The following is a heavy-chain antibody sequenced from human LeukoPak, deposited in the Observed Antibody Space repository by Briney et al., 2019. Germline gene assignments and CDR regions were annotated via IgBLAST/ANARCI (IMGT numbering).Heavy chain of an antibody. D-gene: IGHD5-24*01. CDR2: IKQDGSEK. J-gene: IGHJ4*02. V-gene: IGHV3-7*01. Sequence: GGSLRLSCAASGFTFSSYWMSWVRQAPGKGLEWVANIKQDGSEKYYVDPVKGRFTISRDNAKNSLHLQMNSLRAEDTAVYYCARRDGYNTFYFEYWGQGTLVTVSS. CDR1: GFTFSSYW. CDR3: ARRDGYNTFYFEY.